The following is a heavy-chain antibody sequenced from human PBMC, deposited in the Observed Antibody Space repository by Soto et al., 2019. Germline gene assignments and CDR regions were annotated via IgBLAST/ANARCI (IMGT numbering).Heavy chain of an antibody. CDR1: GSSFTSYW. J-gene: IGHJ3*02. CDR2: IYPGDSDT. Sequence: GESLKISCKGSGSSFTSYWIGWVRQMPGKGLEWMGIIYPGDSDTRYSPSFQGQVTISADKSISTAYLQWSSLKASDTAMYYCASSDYYPEYSSSWYFAFDIWGQGTMVTVSS. CDR3: ASSDYYPEYSSSWYFAFDI. V-gene: IGHV5-51*01. D-gene: IGHD6-13*01.